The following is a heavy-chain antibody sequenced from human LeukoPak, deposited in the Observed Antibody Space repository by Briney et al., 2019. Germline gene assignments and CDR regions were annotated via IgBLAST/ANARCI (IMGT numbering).Heavy chain of an antibody. D-gene: IGHD1-26*01. J-gene: IGHJ4*02. CDR2: ISGSGNGFSI. V-gene: IGHV3-64D*06. Sequence: GGSLRLSCSASGFVFTIYTMYWVRQAPGKGPEYVSTISGSGNGFSIYYADSVKGRFTISRDDSKRILYLQMNGLRSEVTAVYYCVKDFGRIRGTPDSWGQGTLVTVSS. CDR3: VKDFGRIRGTPDS. CDR1: GFVFTIYT.